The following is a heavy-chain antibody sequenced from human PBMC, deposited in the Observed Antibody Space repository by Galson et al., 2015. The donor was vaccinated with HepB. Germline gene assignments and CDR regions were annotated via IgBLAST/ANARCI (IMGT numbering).Heavy chain of an antibody. J-gene: IGHJ4*02. CDR3: VKDFGRQVFGPAH. CDR1: GFTFSIYG. V-gene: IGHV3-64D*08. CDR2: IAGSGGGI. D-gene: IGHD2-21*01. Sequence: SLRLSCAVSGFTFSIYGMYWVRQAPGQGLEFVSTIAGSGGGISYADSVKGRFTISRDNSRNTLFLQMTSLRVEDTAVYYCVKDFGRQVFGPAHWGQGILVTVSS.